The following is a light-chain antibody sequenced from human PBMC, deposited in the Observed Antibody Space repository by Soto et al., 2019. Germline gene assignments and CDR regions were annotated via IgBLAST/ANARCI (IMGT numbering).Light chain of an antibody. V-gene: IGKV1-5*02. CDR1: QSISNW. CDR2: HAS. CDR3: PQYMSYT. J-gene: IGKJ1*01. Sequence: IQLTQSPSSLSAPVGGRPTSICRASQSISNWLAWYHQKPGTATKLLIYHASTLESGVPSRFSGSGSGTEFTLTISSLQPDDFATYYCPQYMSYTLGKGTQLDIK.